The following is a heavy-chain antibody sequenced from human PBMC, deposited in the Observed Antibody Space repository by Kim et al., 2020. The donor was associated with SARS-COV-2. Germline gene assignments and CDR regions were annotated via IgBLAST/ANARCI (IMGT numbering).Heavy chain of an antibody. Sequence: SETLSLTCAVSGGSISSSNWWSWVRQPPGKGLEWIGEIYHSGSTNYNPSLKSRVTISVDKSKNQFSLKQSSVTAADTAVYYCARDPGFGSSWYGDINCFDPWGQGTLVTVSS. J-gene: IGHJ5*02. CDR3: ARDPGFGSSWYGDINCFDP. CDR1: GGSISSSNW. V-gene: IGHV4-4*02. CDR2: IYHSGST. D-gene: IGHD6-13*01.